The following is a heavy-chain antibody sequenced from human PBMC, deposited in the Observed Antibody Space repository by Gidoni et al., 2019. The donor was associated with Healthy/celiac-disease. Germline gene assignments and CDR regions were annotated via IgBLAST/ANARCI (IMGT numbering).Heavy chain of an antibody. V-gene: IGHV3-23*01. J-gene: IGHJ5*02. Sequence: EVQLLESGGCLVQPGGSLRLSCSASGFPFRSYAMSWVRQAPGKGLGWVSAISGSGGRTYYADSVKGRFTISRDNSKNTLYLQMNSLRAEDTAVYYCAKDGYSSGWYGGMGWFDPWGQGTLVTVSS. CDR2: ISGSGGRT. CDR1: GFPFRSYA. CDR3: AKDGYSSGWYGGMGWFDP. D-gene: IGHD6-19*01.